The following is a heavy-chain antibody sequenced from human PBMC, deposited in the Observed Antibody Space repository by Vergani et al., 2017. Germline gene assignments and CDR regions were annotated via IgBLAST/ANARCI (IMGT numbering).Heavy chain of an antibody. CDR3: TTDLRHGSGRGDV. V-gene: IGHV3-15*01. CDR2: IKSKTDGGTT. Sequence: EVQLVESGGGLVKPGGSLRLSCAASGFTFSNAWMSWVRQAPGKGLEWVGRIKSKTDGGTTDYAAPVKGRFTISRDDSKNTLYLQMNSLKTEDTAVYYCTTDLRHGSGRGDVWGQGTTVTVSS. J-gene: IGHJ6*02. CDR1: GFTFSNAW. D-gene: IGHD6-19*01.